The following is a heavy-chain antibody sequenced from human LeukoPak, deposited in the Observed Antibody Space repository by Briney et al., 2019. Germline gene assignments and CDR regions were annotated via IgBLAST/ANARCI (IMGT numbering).Heavy chain of an antibody. Sequence: SETLSLTCTVSGGSISSSSYYWGWIRQPPGKGLEWIGSIYYSGSTYYNPSLKSRVTISVDTSKNQFSLKLSSVTAADTAVYYCARILWSGYDYWGQGTLVTVSS. D-gene: IGHD3-3*01. V-gene: IGHV4-39*07. CDR2: IYYSGST. CDR3: ARILWSGYDY. CDR1: GGSISSSSYY. J-gene: IGHJ4*02.